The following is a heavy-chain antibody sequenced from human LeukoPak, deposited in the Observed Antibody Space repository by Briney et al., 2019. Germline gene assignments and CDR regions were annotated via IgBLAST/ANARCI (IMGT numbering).Heavy chain of an antibody. D-gene: IGHD6-13*01. V-gene: IGHV3-48*01. J-gene: IGHJ4*02. Sequence: PGGSLRLSCAAPGFTFSSYSMNWVRQAPGKGLEWVSYISSSSSTIYYADSVKGRFTISRDNAKNSLYLQMNSLRAEDTAVYYCARDLTIYSSRFVYFDYWGQGTLVTVSS. CDR1: GFTFSSYS. CDR2: ISSSSSTI. CDR3: ARDLTIYSSRFVYFDY.